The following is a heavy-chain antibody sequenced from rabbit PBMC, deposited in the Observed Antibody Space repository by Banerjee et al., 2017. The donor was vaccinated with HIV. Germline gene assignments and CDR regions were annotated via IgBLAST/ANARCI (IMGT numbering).Heavy chain of an antibody. J-gene: IGHJ3*01. V-gene: IGHV1S45*01. CDR1: GFSFSNKYV. D-gene: IGHD4-2*01. CDR2: INTISGDT. CDR3: ARDRDWTLDL. Sequence: QEQLVESGGGLVKPEGSLTLTCKASGFSFSNKYVMCWVRRAPGKGLEWIACINTISGDTVYATWANGRFTISLDNAQNTVPLQMTSLTAADTATYFCARDRDWTLDLWGQGTLVTVS.